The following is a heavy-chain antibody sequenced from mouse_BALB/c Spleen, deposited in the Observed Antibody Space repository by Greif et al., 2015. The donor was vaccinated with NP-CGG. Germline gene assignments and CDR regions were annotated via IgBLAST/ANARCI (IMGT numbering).Heavy chain of an antibody. V-gene: IGHV5-6-5*01. J-gene: IGHJ4*01. Sequence: VQLKESGGGLVKPGGSLKLSCAASGFTFSSYAMSWVRQTPEKRLEWVASISSGGSTYYPDSVKGRFTISRDNARNILYLQMSSLRSEDTAMYYCARGNDGYYYAMDYWGQGTSVTVSS. CDR2: ISSGGST. D-gene: IGHD2-3*01. CDR3: ARGNDGYYYAMDY. CDR1: GFTFSSYA.